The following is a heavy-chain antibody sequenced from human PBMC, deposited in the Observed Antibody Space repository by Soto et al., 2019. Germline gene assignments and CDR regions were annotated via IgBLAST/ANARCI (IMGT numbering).Heavy chain of an antibody. CDR2: ISWNSGSR. Sequence: GGSLRLSCAASGFTFDDYAMHWVRQPPGKGLEWVSGISWNSGSRGYADSVKGRFTISRDNTKNSLYLQINSLRAGDTALYYCETDIISGAMGAFDIWGPGTMVTVSS. CDR1: GFTFDDYA. CDR3: ETDIISGAMGAFDI. J-gene: IGHJ3*02. D-gene: IGHD2-2*01. V-gene: IGHV3-9*01.